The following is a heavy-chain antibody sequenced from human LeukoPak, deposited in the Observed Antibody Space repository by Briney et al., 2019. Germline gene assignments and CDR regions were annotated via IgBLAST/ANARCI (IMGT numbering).Heavy chain of an antibody. CDR3: SNRGLRLQFGESPPFEP. V-gene: IGHV3-30*02. Sequence: DPVRARFTISRDNSKNTLYLQMNSLRPDDAAVYYCSNRGLRLQFGESPPFEPWGQGTLVTVS. D-gene: IGHD3-10*01. J-gene: IGHJ5*02.